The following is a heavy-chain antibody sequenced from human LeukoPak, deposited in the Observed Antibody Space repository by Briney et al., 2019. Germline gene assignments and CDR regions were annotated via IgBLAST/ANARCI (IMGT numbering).Heavy chain of an antibody. V-gene: IGHV1-18*01. CDR1: GYTFTSYG. Sequence: GASVNVSFKSSGYTFTSYGISWVRQAPGQGLEGMGWISAYNGNTNYAQKLQGRVTITTDTSTSTAYMELRSLRSDDTAVYYCARSSQFDPFDYWGQGTLVTVSS. D-gene: IGHD6-6*01. CDR2: ISAYNGNT. J-gene: IGHJ4*02. CDR3: ARSSQFDPFDY.